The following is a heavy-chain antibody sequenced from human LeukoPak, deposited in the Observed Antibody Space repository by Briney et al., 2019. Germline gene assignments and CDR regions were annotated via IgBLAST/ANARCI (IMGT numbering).Heavy chain of an antibody. CDR2: IYSGGST. Sequence: GGTLRLSCAASGLTFSSYSMNWVRQAPGKGLEWVSVIYSGGSTYYADSVKGRFTISRDNSKNTLYLQMNSLRDEDTAVYYCASSLNWGGYFNYWGQGTLVTVSS. CDR1: GLTFSSYS. CDR3: ASSLNWGGYFNY. V-gene: IGHV3-53*01. J-gene: IGHJ4*02. D-gene: IGHD7-27*01.